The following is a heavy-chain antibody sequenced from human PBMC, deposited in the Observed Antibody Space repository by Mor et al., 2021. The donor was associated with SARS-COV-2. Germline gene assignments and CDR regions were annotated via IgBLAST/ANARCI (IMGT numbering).Heavy chain of an antibody. V-gene: IGHV3-30*04. J-gene: IGHJ3*01. CDR2: ISFDGRKT. D-gene: IGHD6-13*01. CDR3: ARWHQMVIGGFDL. Sequence: GKGLEWVALISFDGRKTNYRDSVTGRFIISRDNSKKTMFLQLNSLKHEDTAVYYCARWHQMVIGGFDLWGQGTVV.